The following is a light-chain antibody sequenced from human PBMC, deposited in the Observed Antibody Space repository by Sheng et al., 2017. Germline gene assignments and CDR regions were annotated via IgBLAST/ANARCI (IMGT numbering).Light chain of an antibody. J-gene: IGLJ1*01. Sequence: QTASVSGSPGQSITISCTGTSSDVGGYNYVSWYQQHPGKAPKLMIYEVSHRPSGISNRFSGSKSGNTASLTISGLQAEDEADYYCSSKTSSSTHVFGTGTKVTVL. CDR3: SSKTSSSTHV. CDR1: SSDVGGYNY. CDR2: EVS. V-gene: IGLV2-14*01.